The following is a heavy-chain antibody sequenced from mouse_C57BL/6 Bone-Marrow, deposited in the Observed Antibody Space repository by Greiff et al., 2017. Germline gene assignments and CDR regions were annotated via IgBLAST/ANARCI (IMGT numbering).Heavy chain of an antibody. CDR1: GYTFTSYG. V-gene: IGHV1-81*01. CDR3: ASYCGCSYWYFDV. J-gene: IGHJ1*03. Sequence: VQLQQPGAELARPGASVKLSCKASGYTFTSYGISWVKQRTGQGLEWIGEIYPRSGNTYYNEKFKGKATLTADKSSSTAYMELRSLTSEDSAVYFCASYCGCSYWYFDVWGTGTTVTVSS. CDR2: IYPRSGNT. D-gene: IGHD1-1*01.